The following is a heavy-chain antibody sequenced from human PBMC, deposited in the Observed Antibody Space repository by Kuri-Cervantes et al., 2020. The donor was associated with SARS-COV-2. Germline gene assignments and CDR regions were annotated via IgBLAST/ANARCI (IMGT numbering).Heavy chain of an antibody. V-gene: IGHV5-51*01. CDR1: GYSFTNYW. CDR3: AKSNRYYYYGMDV. Sequence: GESLKISCKISGYSFTNYWIAWVRQMPGRGLEWMGIIYPGDSDTRYSPSFQGQVTISADKSISTAYLQWSSLKASDTAMYYCAKSNRYYYYGMDVWGQGTTVTVSS. D-gene: IGHD2-8*01. J-gene: IGHJ6*02. CDR2: IYPGDSDT.